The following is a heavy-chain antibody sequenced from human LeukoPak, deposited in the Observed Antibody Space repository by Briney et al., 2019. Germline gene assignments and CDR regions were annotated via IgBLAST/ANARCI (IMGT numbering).Heavy chain of an antibody. D-gene: IGHD3-10*01. V-gene: IGHV4-59*01. J-gene: IGHJ4*02. CDR1: GDSISSYY. Sequence: SETLSLTCTASGDSISSYYWSWIRQPPGKGLEWIGHIYDSGSTNYNPSLKSRVTMSLDTSKSQFSLKLSSVTAADTAVYYCAREGYYGSGNLDYRGQGTLVTVSS. CDR2: IYDSGST. CDR3: AREGYYGSGNLDY.